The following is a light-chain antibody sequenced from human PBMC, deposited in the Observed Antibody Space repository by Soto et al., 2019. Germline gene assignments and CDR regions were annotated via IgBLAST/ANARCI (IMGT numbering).Light chain of an antibody. CDR2: GAS. J-gene: IGKJ1*01. CDR1: QSISNDY. V-gene: IGKV3-20*01. CDR3: QQYGSSPRT. Sequence: EIVLTQSPGTLSLSPGERATLSCRASQSISNDYLAWYQQKPGQAPRLLISGASSRATGIPDRFSGGGSGTDFTLTISRLEPEDFAVYYCQQYGSSPRTFGQGTKVEVK.